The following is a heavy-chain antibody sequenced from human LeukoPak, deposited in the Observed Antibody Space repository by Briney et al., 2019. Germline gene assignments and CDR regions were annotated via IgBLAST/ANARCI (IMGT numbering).Heavy chain of an antibody. CDR2: GSNK. Sequence: GSNKYYADSVKGRFTISRDNSKNTLYLQMNSLRAEDTAVYYCAKDFEAETMFDYWGQGTLVTVSS. CDR3: AKDFEAETMFDY. D-gene: IGHD4-11*01. V-gene: IGHV3-30*02. J-gene: IGHJ4*02.